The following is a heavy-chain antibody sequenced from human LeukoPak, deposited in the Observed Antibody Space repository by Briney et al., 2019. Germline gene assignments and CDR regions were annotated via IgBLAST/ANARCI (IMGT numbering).Heavy chain of an antibody. J-gene: IGHJ6*02. Sequence: SETLSLTCAVYGGSFSGYYWSWIRQPPGKGLEWIGEINHSGSTNYNPSLRSRVSISVDTSTNQFSLKMSSVTAADTAVFYCARALTEYSSSFYYYYGMDVWGQGTTVTVSS. CDR1: GGSFSGYY. D-gene: IGHD6-6*01. V-gene: IGHV4-34*01. CDR3: ARALTEYSSSFYYYYGMDV. CDR2: INHSGST.